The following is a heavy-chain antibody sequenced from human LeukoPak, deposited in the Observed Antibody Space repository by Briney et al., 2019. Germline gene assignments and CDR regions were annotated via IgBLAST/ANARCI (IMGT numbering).Heavy chain of an antibody. V-gene: IGHV3-23*01. CDR2: FSGSNNYT. D-gene: IGHD2-2*01. CDR1: GFTFSSYA. CDR3: AKSSSLSGGYFYYMDV. J-gene: IGHJ6*03. Sequence: GGSLRLSCAASGFTFSSYAMNWVRQVPGKGLEWVSAFSGSNNYTYYADSVKGRFTISRDNSKNALYLQMNTLRAEDTAVYYCAKSSSLSGGYFYYMDVWGKGTTVTVSS.